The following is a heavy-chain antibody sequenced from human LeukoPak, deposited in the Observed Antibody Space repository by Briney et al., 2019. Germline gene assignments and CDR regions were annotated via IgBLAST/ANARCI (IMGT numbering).Heavy chain of an antibody. CDR2: IYYSGST. CDR3: ARRFGDLSAGVDY. D-gene: IGHD3-10*01. CDR1: GGSIRSSLYY. J-gene: IGHJ4*02. Sequence: SETLSLTCTVSGGSIRSSLYYWDWIRQPPGKGLEWIGSIYYSGSTYYNPSLKSRVAISVDTSKSQFSLKLSSVTAADTALYYCARRFGDLSAGVDYWGRGALVTVSS. V-gene: IGHV4-39*01.